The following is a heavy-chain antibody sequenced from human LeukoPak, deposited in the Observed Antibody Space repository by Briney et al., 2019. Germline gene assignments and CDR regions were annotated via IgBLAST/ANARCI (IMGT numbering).Heavy chain of an antibody. V-gene: IGHV3-7*05. Sequence: PGGSLRLSCVASGFSLGTYWMSWVRRPPGKGLEWVANIKHDGSQRYYVDSVKGRFTISRGNAKNSLYLQMNSLRAEDTAVYYCVRDGMGVIKAFDIWGQGTMVTVSS. CDR2: IKHDGSQR. J-gene: IGHJ3*02. D-gene: IGHD3-10*01. CDR3: VRDGMGVIKAFDI. CDR1: GFSLGTYW.